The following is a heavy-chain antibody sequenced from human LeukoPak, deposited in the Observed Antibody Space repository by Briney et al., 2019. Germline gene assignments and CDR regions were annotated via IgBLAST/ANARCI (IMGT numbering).Heavy chain of an antibody. CDR2: ISSSGSTR. CDR1: GFTFSSYE. CDR3: ASSSWYALDY. J-gene: IGHJ4*02. D-gene: IGHD6-13*01. Sequence: QAGGSLRLSCAASGFTFSSYEMNWVRQAPGKGLEWISYISSSGSTRYYADCVKGRFTISRENAKNSLYLQMNSLRAEDTAIYYCASSSWYALDYWGQGTLVTVSS. V-gene: IGHV3-48*03.